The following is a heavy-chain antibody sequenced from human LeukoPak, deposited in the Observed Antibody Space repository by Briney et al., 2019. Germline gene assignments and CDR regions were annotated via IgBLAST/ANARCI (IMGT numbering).Heavy chain of an antibody. CDR1: GGSISSYY. Sequence: PSETLSLTCTVSGGSISSYYWSWIRQPPGKGLEWIGYIYYSGSTNYNPSLKSRVTISVDTSKNQFSLKLSSVTAADTAVYYCARTGGTVTAWEGYYYYYGTDVWGQGTTVTVSS. D-gene: IGHD4-17*01. J-gene: IGHJ6*02. CDR2: IYYSGST. CDR3: ARTGGTVTAWEGYYYYYGTDV. V-gene: IGHV4-59*01.